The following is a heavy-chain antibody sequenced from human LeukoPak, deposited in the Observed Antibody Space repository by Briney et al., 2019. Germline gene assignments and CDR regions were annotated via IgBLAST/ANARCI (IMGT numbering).Heavy chain of an antibody. V-gene: IGHV3-74*01. CDR1: GFTFSNSL. CDR3: VRDRDGYNY. J-gene: IGHJ4*02. D-gene: IGHD5-24*01. Sequence: PGGSLRLSCAASGFTFSNSLIHWVRQVPGKGLVWVARIDTDGSTTHYAASVKGRFTISRDNAKNTLYLQMNTLRAEDTAVYYCVRDRDGYNYWGQGTLVTVSS. CDR2: IDTDGSTT.